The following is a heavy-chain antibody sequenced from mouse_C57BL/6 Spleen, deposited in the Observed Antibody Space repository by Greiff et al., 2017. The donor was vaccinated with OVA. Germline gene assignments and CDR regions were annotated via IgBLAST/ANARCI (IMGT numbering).Heavy chain of an antibody. CDR3: ARRRGGGTPDY. V-gene: IGHV1-69*01. J-gene: IGHJ2*01. D-gene: IGHD4-1*01. CDR2: IDPSDSYT. CDR1: GYTFTSYW. Sequence: VQLQQPGAELVMPGASVKLSCKASGYTFTSYWMHWVKQRPGQGLEWIGEIDPSDSYTNYNQKFKGKSTLTVDKSSSTAYMQLSSLTSEDSAVYYCARRRGGGTPDYWGQGTTLTVSS.